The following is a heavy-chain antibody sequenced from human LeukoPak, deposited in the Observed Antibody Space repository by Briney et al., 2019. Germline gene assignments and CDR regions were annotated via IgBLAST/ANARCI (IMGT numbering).Heavy chain of an antibody. CDR1: GGSISSYY. D-gene: IGHD6-13*01. CDR3: ARARYSSSGIFDY. V-gene: IGHV4-59*01. CDR2: IYYSGST. J-gene: IGHJ4*02. Sequence: PSETLSLNGTGSGGSISSYYWSWLRQPPGKGLEWIGYIYYSGSTYYNPSLKSRVTISVDTSKNQFSLKLSSVTAADTAVYYCARARYSSSGIFDYWGQGTLVTVSS.